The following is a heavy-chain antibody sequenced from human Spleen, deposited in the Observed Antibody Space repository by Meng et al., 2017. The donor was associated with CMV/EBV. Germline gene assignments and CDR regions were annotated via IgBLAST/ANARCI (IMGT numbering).Heavy chain of an antibody. CDR2: ISSSGSTI. D-gene: IGHD3-10*01. Sequence: GESLKISCAASGFTFSDYYMSWIRQAPGKGLEWVSNISSSGSTIYYADSVKGRFTISRDNAKNSLYLQMNSLRAEDTALYHCARGDYSYYYAMDVWGQGTTVTVSS. CDR1: GFTFSDYY. J-gene: IGHJ6*02. V-gene: IGHV3-11*01. CDR3: ARGDYSYYYAMDV.